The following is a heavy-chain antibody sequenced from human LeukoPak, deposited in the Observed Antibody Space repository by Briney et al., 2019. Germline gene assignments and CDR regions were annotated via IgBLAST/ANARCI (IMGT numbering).Heavy chain of an antibody. CDR2: ISASGGT. J-gene: IGHJ4*02. Sequence: GGSLRLSCAASGFTFSSYAMTWVRQAPGKGLEWVSGISASGGTYYADSVKGRFTLSRDNSKNTLHLQMNSLRAEDTAIYYCAKGGASSRGYDCWGQGTLVTVSS. CDR3: AKGGASSRGYDC. D-gene: IGHD3-22*01. CDR1: GFTFSSYA. V-gene: IGHV3-23*01.